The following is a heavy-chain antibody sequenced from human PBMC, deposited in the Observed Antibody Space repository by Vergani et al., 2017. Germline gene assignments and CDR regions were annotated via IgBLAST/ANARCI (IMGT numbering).Heavy chain of an antibody. CDR3: ARVSFRDFWSGYPDY. J-gene: IGHJ4*02. CDR1: GFTFSSYA. Sequence: VQLVESGGGVVQPGRSLRLSCAASGFTFSSYAIHWVRQAPGKGLEWVAVISYDGSNKYYADSVKGRFTISRDNSKNTLFLQMNSLRAEDTAVYYCARVSFRDFWSGYPDYWGQGTLVTVSS. V-gene: IGHV3-30-3*01. CDR2: ISYDGSNK. D-gene: IGHD3-3*01.